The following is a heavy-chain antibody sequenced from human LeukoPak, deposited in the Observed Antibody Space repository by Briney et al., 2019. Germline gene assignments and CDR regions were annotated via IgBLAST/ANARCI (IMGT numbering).Heavy chain of an antibody. Sequence: HGRSLRLSCAASGFTFSSYAMHWVRQAPGKGLEWVAVISYDGSNKYYADSVKGRFTISRDNSKNTLYLQMNSLRAEDTAVYYCARDDCSGGSCYPINAFDIWGQGTMVTVSS. CDR2: ISYDGSNK. CDR3: ARDDCSGGSCYPINAFDI. J-gene: IGHJ3*02. D-gene: IGHD2-15*01. CDR1: GFTFSSYA. V-gene: IGHV3-30*04.